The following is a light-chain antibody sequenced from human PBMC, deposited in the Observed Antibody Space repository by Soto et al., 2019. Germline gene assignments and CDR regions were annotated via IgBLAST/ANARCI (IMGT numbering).Light chain of an antibody. J-gene: IGKJ1*01. V-gene: IGKV1-39*01. CDR3: QQSYSTPRT. CDR1: QRISSY. Sequence: EIQVTQSPSSLSASVGDRVAITCRASQRISSYLNWYQQKPGKAPKLLIYAASTLQSGVPSRFSGSGSGTAFTLTISSLQPEDFATYYCQQSYSTPRTFGQGTKVDIK. CDR2: AAS.